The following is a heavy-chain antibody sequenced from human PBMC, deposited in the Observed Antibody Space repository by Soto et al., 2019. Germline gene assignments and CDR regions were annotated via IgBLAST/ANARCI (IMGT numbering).Heavy chain of an antibody. CDR1: GGTFTIFA. D-gene: IGHD5-12*01. J-gene: IGHJ4*02. Sequence: QVQLVQSGAEVKNPGSSVKVSCKASGGTFTIFAISWVRQAPGQGLEWMGGIIPVIGTTNYAQRFQGRIPIPXDXPTSTAYMELSSLKSDDTAVYYCVRDLGSGYDPGDYWGQGTLVTVSS. CDR2: IIPVIGTT. V-gene: IGHV1-69*05. CDR3: VRDLGSGYDPGDY.